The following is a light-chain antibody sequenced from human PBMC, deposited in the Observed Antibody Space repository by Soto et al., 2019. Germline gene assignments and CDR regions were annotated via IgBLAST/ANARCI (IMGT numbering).Light chain of an antibody. V-gene: IGKV3-11*01. Sequence: EIVLTQSPATLSSSPGARAPLSCRASQTVSNKLAWYPHQPGQAPRLLIYDTSNRATGIPARFSGSGSGTDFTLTISSLEPEDFAVYYCHQRKSWPRTFGQGTKVDIK. CDR3: HQRKSWPRT. J-gene: IGKJ1*01. CDR2: DTS. CDR1: QTVSNK.